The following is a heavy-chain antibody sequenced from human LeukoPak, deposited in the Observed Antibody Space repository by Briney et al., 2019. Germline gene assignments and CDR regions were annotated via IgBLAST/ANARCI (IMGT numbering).Heavy chain of an antibody. J-gene: IGHJ6*02. D-gene: IGHD3-10*01. V-gene: IGHV3-33*01. CDR1: GFTFSSYG. CDR3: ARDGMVRGVNSMDV. CDR2: IWYDGSNK. Sequence: GRSLRLSCAASGFTFSSYGMHWVRQAPGKGLEWVAVIWYDGSNKYYADSVKGRFTISRDNSKNTLYLQMNSLRAEDTAVYYCARDGMVRGVNSMDVWGQGTTVTVSS.